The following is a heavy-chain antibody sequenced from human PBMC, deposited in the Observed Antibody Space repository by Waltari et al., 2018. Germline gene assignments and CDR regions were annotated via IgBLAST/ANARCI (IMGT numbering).Heavy chain of an antibody. J-gene: IGHJ4*02. Sequence: QLQLQESGPGLVKPSETLSLTCTVSGGSISSSSYYWGWIRQPPGKGLEWIGSIYYSGSTYTNPSLKSRVTISVDTSKNQFSLKLSSVTAADTAVYYCARLYSSGWYRDYWGQGTLVTVSS. CDR3: ARLYSSGWYRDY. D-gene: IGHD6-19*01. V-gene: IGHV4-39*01. CDR2: IYYSGST. CDR1: GGSISSSSYY.